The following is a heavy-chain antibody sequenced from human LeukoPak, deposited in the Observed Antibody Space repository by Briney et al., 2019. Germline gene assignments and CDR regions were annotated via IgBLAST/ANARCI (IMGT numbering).Heavy chain of an antibody. CDR1: GFTFSSYG. CDR2: ISYDGSNK. J-gene: IGHJ3*02. D-gene: IGHD1-26*01. CDR3: AKIKRATDAFDI. V-gene: IGHV3-30*18. Sequence: GGSLRLSCAASGFTFSSYGMHWVRQVPGKGLEWVAVISYDGSNKYYADSVKGRFTISRDNSKNTLYLQMNSLRAEDTAVYYCAKIKRATDAFDIWGQGTMVTVSS.